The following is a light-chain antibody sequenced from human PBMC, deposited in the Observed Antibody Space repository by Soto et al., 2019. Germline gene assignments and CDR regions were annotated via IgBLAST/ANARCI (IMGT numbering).Light chain of an antibody. CDR1: QGISSW. V-gene: IGKV1-12*01. J-gene: IGKJ1*01. CDR3: QQLSGYPWT. CDR2: AAS. Sequence: DIQMPPSPSSVSASVGDSVTVTCRASQGISSWLAWYQQKPGTAPKLLIYAASTLQSGVPSRFSGRGSGTDFTLTISSLQPEDFATYSCQQLSGYPWTFGQGTKVDI.